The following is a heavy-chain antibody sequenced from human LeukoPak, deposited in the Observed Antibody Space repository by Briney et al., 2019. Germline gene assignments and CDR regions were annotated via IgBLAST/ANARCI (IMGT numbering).Heavy chain of an antibody. D-gene: IGHD5-24*01. V-gene: IGHV4-34*01. CDR1: GGSFSGYY. CDR2: INHSGST. J-gene: IGHJ4*02. CDR3: ASRSGDGYNSY. Sequence: SETLSLTCAVYGGSFSGYYWSWIRQPPGKGLEWIGEINHSGSTNYNPSLKSRVTISVDTSKNQFSLKLSSVTAADTAVYYCASRSGDGYNSYWGQGTLVTVSS.